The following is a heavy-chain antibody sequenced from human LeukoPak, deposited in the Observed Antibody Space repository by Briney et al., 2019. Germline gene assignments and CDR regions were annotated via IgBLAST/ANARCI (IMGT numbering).Heavy chain of an antibody. D-gene: IGHD3-22*01. Sequence: GGPLRLSCAASGFTFSRHWMTWVRQAPGKGLEWVANIKHDGSEKNYVDSVKGRFTISRGNAKNSLYLQMNSLRAEDTAVYYCATPLDYYDRSDSHQGGDWGQGTLVTVSS. CDR3: ATPLDYYDRSDSHQGGD. CDR2: IKHDGSEK. V-gene: IGHV3-7*03. CDR1: GFTFSRHW. J-gene: IGHJ4*02.